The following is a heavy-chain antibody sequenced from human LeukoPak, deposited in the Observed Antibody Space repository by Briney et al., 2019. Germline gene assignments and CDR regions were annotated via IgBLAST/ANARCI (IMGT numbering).Heavy chain of an antibody. CDR1: GFTFSSYA. CDR2: ISYDGSNK. J-gene: IGHJ4*02. Sequence: GGSLRLSCAASGFTFSSYAMHWVRQAPGKGLEWVAVISYDGSNKYYADSVKGRFTISRDNSKNTLYLQMNSLRAEDTAVYYRARGETPKRSPGLFGYWGQGTLVTVSS. CDR3: ARGETPKRSPGLFGY. V-gene: IGHV3-30-3*01. D-gene: IGHD3-10*01.